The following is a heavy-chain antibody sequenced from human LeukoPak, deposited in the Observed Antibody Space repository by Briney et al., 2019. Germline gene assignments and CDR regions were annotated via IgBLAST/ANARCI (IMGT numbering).Heavy chain of an antibody. Sequence: ASVKVSCKASGYTFTSYYMHWVRQAPGQGLEWMGWINPNSGGTNYAQKFQGRVTMTRDTSISTAYMELSRLRSDDTAVYYCARGLSWNSYYFDYWGQGTLVTVSS. CDR2: INPNSGGT. CDR1: GYTFTSYY. J-gene: IGHJ4*02. D-gene: IGHD1-7*01. CDR3: ARGLSWNSYYFDY. V-gene: IGHV1-2*02.